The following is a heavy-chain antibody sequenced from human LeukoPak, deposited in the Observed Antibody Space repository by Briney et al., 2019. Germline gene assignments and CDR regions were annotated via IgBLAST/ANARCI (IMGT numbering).Heavy chain of an antibody. CDR1: GFTFSSFW. Sequence: PGGSLRLSCAASGFTFSSFWMNWVRQAPGKGLEWVANINQDGSEKFYVDSVKGRFTISRDNSKNTLYLQMNSLRAEDTAVYYCARDLDGSWQYYCYYGMDVWGQGTTVTVSS. CDR2: INQDGSEK. D-gene: IGHD1-26*01. CDR3: ARDLDGSWQYYCYYGMDV. J-gene: IGHJ6*02. V-gene: IGHV3-7*01.